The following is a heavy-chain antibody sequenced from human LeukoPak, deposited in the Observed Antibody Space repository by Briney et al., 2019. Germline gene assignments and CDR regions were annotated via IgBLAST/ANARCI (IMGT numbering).Heavy chain of an antibody. Sequence: SGGSLILSCAASGFTFSGFAMNWVRQAPGKGLEWVSAISGDRTTYYADSVKGRFTISRDNSKNTLYLQMNSLRAEDTAVYYCARDNWGFDIWGQGTMVTVSS. CDR3: ARDNWGFDI. J-gene: IGHJ3*02. V-gene: IGHV3-23*01. D-gene: IGHD7-27*01. CDR1: GFTFSGFA. CDR2: ISGDRTT.